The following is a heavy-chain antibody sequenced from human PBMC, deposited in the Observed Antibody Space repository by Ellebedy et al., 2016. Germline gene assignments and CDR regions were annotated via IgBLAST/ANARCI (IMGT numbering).Heavy chain of an antibody. D-gene: IGHD5-12*01. CDR2: INAGNGNT. CDR3: ARDGGYSGYDCGY. CDR1: GYTFTRNA. V-gene: IGHV1-3*01. J-gene: IGHJ4*02. Sequence: ASVKVSCKASGYTFTRNAMHWVRQAPGQRLEWMGWINAGNGNTKYSQKFQGRVTITRDTSANTVYLELSSLRSEDTAVYYCARDGGYSGYDCGYWGQGTLVTVSS.